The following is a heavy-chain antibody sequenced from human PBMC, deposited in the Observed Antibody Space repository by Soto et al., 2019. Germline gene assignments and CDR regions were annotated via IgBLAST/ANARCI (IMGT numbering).Heavy chain of an antibody. V-gene: IGHV3-73*01. D-gene: IGHD6-13*01. Sequence: EVQLVESGGGLVQPGGSLKLSCAASGFIFSGSAIHWVRQASGKGLEWVGRIRSKTNCYATAYAASVKGRFTISRDDSKNAAYLQMNSLKTGDTAVYYCTTGYSSSWFNDYWGQGTLVTVSS. CDR2: IRSKTNCYAT. CDR1: GFIFSGSA. CDR3: TTGYSSSWFNDY. J-gene: IGHJ4*02.